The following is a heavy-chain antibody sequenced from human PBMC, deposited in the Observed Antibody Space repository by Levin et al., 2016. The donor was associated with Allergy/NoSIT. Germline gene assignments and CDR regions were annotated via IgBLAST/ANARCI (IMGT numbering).Heavy chain of an antibody. CDR2: ISSGSSYI. D-gene: IGHD3-3*01. CDR3: ARAADDFWSGYSWYYMDV. V-gene: IGHV3-21*06. Sequence: WIRQPPGKGPEWVSCISSGSSYIYYADSVKGRFTISRDNAKNSLYLQMNSLRAEDTAVYYCARAADDFWSGYSWYYMDVWGKGTTVTVSS. J-gene: IGHJ6*03.